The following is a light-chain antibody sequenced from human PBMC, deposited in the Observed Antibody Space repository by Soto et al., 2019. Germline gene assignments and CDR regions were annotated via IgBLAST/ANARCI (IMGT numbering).Light chain of an antibody. J-gene: IGKJ1*01. Sequence: IHMTQSPXTLSSSVXXXVXITXXASQSISSWLAWYQQKPGKAPKLLIYDASSLESGVPSRFSGSGSGTEFTLTISSLQPDDFATYYCQHYNSYSEAFGQGTKVDIK. CDR3: QHYNSYSEA. V-gene: IGKV1-5*01. CDR2: DAS. CDR1: QSISSW.